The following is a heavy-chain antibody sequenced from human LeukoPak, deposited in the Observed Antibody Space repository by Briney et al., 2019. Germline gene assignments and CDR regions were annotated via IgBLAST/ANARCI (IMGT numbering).Heavy chain of an antibody. CDR1: GGSFSGYY. D-gene: IGHD5-18*01. V-gene: IGHV4-34*01. CDR3: ARGLHGKKRGYSYGYEYDY. Sequence: SETLSLTCAVYGGSFSGYYWSWIRQPPGKGLEWIGEINHSGSTNYNPSLKSRVTISIDTSKNQFSLKLSSVTAADTAVYYCARGLHGKKRGYSYGYEYDYWGQGTLVTVSS. CDR2: INHSGST. J-gene: IGHJ4*02.